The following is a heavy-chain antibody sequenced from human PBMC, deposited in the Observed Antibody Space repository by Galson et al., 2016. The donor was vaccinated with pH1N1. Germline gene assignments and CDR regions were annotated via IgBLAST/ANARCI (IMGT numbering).Heavy chain of an antibody. CDR1: GGSISSYY. CDR3: ARSSTGYFDY. J-gene: IGHJ4*02. D-gene: IGHD2-2*01. Sequence: ETLSLTCTVSGGSISSYYWSWIRQPPGKGLEWIGYIYYSGSTNYNPSLRSRVTISVDTSKNQFSLKLSSVTAADTAVYHCARSSTGYFDYWGQGTLVTVSS. V-gene: IGHV4-59*01. CDR2: IYYSGST.